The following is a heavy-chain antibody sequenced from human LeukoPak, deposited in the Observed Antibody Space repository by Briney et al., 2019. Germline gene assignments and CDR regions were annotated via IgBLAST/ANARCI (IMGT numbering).Heavy chain of an antibody. CDR2: IYSGGST. Sequence: GGSLRLSCAASGFTVSSNYMSWVRQAPGKGLEWVSVIYSGGSTYYADSVKGRFTISRDNSKNTLYLQMNSLRAEDTAVYYCARTMVRVVLPQGFDPWGQGTLVTVSS. CDR3: ARTMVRVVLPQGFDP. J-gene: IGHJ5*02. V-gene: IGHV3-66*02. D-gene: IGHD3-10*01. CDR1: GFTVSSNY.